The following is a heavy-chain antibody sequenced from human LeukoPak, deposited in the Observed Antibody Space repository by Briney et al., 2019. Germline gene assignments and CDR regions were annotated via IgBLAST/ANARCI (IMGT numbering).Heavy chain of an antibody. CDR2: IHPSGRT. D-gene: IGHD3-16*01. Sequence: PSETLSLTCGVFGGSFSGYYLSWTRQPPGKGLEWIGEIHPSGRTDCNPSLKSRVTMSVDTSKNQFSLRLSSVTAADTAMYYCARGADFYKGGVDWGQGTLVTLSS. CDR1: GGSFSGYY. V-gene: IGHV4-34*01. CDR3: ARGADFYKGGVD. J-gene: IGHJ4*02.